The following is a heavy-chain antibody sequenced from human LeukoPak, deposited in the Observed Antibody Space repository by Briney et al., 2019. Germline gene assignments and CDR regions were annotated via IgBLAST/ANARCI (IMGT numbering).Heavy chain of an antibody. CDR1: GYTFTGYY. CDR2: INPSGGST. CDR3: ARDVRLPRRAFDI. V-gene: IGHV1-46*01. J-gene: IGHJ3*02. Sequence: ASVKVSCKASGYTFTGYYMHWLRQAPGQGLEWMGIINPSGGSTSYAQKFQGRVTMTRDMSTSTVYMELSSLRSEDTAVYYCARDVRLPRRAFDIWGQGTMVTVSS. D-gene: IGHD5-18*01.